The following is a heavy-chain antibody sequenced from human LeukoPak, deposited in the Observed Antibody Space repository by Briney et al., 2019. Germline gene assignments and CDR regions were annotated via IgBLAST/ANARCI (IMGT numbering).Heavy chain of an antibody. V-gene: IGHV4-34*01. D-gene: IGHD4-17*01. CDR2: INHNGST. Sequence: SETLSLTCAGHGGSFSGYYWSWIRQPPGKGLEWIGEINHNGSTNYNPSLKSRVTISVDTSKNQFSLKLSSVTAADTAVYYCARGTMTTVTYYFDYWGQGTLVTVSS. CDR1: GGSFSGYY. CDR3: ARGTMTTVTYYFDY. J-gene: IGHJ4*02.